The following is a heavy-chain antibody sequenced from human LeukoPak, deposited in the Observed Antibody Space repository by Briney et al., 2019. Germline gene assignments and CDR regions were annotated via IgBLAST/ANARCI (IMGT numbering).Heavy chain of an antibody. V-gene: IGHV1-18*01. J-gene: IGHJ4*02. CDR1: GYTFTSYG. Sequence: GASVKVSCKASGYTFTSYGISWVRQAPGQGLEWMGWISAYNGNTNYAQKLQGRVTMTTDTSTSTAYMELSSLRSEDTAVYYCASTPRGIAVVEYYFDYWGQGTLVTVSS. D-gene: IGHD6-19*01. CDR3: ASTPRGIAVVEYYFDY. CDR2: ISAYNGNT.